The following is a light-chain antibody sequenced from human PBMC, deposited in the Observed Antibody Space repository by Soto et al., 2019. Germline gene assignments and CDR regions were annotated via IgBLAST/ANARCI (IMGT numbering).Light chain of an antibody. J-gene: IGKJ1*01. V-gene: IGKV3-15*01. CDR2: GAY. CDR1: QSVSSS. Sequence: EIVMTQSPVTLSVSPRERATLSCRASQSVSSSVGWYQQNPGQAPRLLIYGAYNRGSFIPARFSGSGSGPEFTLTISSVQSGDFAGYHCQQYMYWRTTFGKGTKVPIK. CDR3: QQYMYWRTT.